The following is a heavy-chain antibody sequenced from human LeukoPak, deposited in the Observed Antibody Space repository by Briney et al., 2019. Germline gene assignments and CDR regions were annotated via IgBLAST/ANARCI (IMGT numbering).Heavy chain of an antibody. CDR1: GFTFSSYA. CDR3: ARERGVVPAAMSLDY. J-gene: IGHJ4*02. V-gene: IGHV3-30*04. CDR2: ISYDGSNK. D-gene: IGHD2-2*01. Sequence: GRSRRLACAASGFTFSSYAMHWVRQAPGKGLEWVAVISYDGSNKYYADSGKGRFTISRDNSKNTLYLQMNSLRAEDTAVYYCARERGVVPAAMSLDYWGQGTLVTVSS.